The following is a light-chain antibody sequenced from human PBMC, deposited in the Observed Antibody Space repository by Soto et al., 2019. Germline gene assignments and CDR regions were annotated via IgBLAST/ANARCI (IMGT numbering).Light chain of an antibody. J-gene: IGKJ1*01. V-gene: IGKV1-5*03. Sequence: DIQMTQSPSTLSASVGDRVTITCRASQSISSWLAWYQQKPGKVPKLLIYKASSFESGVPSTFSGSGSGTEFTLTISSLQPDDFATYYCQQYNYYPSWTFGQGNKVEIK. CDR3: QQYNYYPSWT. CDR1: QSISSW. CDR2: KAS.